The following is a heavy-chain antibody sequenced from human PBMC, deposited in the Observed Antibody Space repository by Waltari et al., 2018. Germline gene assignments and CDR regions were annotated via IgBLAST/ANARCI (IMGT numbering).Heavy chain of an antibody. V-gene: IGHV1-2*02. CDR1: EYNFTGYN. Sequence: HVQLVQSGAEVKKPGASVKVSCQASEYNFTGYNIHWVRQDTGKGLGWMEWFNPDSGGTKYAQKFYGRVTMTRDTSIKTAYMEMMSLTSDDTAVYYCARGQFTIFGVVILDFWGQGTPVTVSS. D-gene: IGHD3-3*01. J-gene: IGHJ4*02. CDR2: FNPDSGGT. CDR3: ARGQFTIFGVVILDF.